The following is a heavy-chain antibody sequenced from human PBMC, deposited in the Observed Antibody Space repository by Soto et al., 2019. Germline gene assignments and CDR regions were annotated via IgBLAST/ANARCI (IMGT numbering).Heavy chain of an antibody. CDR1: GGSFSSYA. CDR2: IIPMFGSA. Sequence: QVQLVQSGAEVKKPGSSVKLSCEASGGSFSSYAMNWVRQAPGQGLEWMGSIIPMFGSANYAQKFQGRVTISADKSTSTAYMELTSLRPEDTAVYYGAGAAPGQKLDYWGQGTVVTVSS. J-gene: IGHJ4*02. V-gene: IGHV1-69*14. D-gene: IGHD6-13*01. CDR3: AGAAPGQKLDY.